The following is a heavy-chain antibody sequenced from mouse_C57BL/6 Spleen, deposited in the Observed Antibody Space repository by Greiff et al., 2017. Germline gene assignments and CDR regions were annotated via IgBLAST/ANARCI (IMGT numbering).Heavy chain of an antibody. CDR3: ARRGERGRGYFDY. CDR2: ISSGGSYT. J-gene: IGHJ2*01. Sequence: EVMLVESGGDLVKPGGSLKLSCAASGFTFSSYGMSWVRQTPDKRLEWVATISSGGSYTYYPDSVKGRFTISRDNAKNTLYLQMSSLKSEDTAMYYCARRGERGRGYFDYWGQGTTLTVSS. V-gene: IGHV5-6*02. CDR1: GFTFSSYG.